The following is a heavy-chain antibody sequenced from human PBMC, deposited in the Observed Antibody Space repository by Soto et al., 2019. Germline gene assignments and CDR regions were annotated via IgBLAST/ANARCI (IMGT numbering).Heavy chain of an antibody. J-gene: IGHJ5*02. V-gene: IGHV4-59*12. CDR1: GGSISYYY. Sequence: SSETLSLTCTVSGGSISYYYWSWIRQPPGKGLEWIGYIYYTGSTNYNPSLKSRVTMSVDKSKNQLSLNLNSVTAADTAVYYCARESAGSGKNNWFDPWGQGTLVTV. CDR2: IYYTGST. D-gene: IGHD3-10*01. CDR3: ARESAGSGKNNWFDP.